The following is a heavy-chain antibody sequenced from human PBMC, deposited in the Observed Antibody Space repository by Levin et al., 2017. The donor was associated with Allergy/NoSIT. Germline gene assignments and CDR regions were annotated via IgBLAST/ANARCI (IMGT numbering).Heavy chain of an antibody. D-gene: IGHD2-2*01. CDR2: ISWNSGAI. CDR3: VKVASSDDASTSYIEN. CDR1: GFTFGDYA. V-gene: IGHV3-9*01. Sequence: GGSLRLSCAASGFTFGDYAMHWVRQVPGKGLQWVSRISWNSGAIEYADSVRGRFTISRDNAKNSLHLQIDSLRVEDTALYYCVKVASSDDASTSYIENWGQGTLVTVSS. J-gene: IGHJ4*03.